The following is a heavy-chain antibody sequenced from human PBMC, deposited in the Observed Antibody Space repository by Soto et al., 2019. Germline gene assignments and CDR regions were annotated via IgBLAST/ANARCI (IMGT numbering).Heavy chain of an antibody. CDR1: GFTFSSYS. J-gene: IGHJ4*02. V-gene: IGHV3-21*01. Sequence: PGGSLRLSCAASGFTFSSYSMNWVRQAPGKGLEWVSSITSGSSYIYYADSVKGRFTISRDNAKNSLYLQMNSLRAEDTAVYYCAKVYAGSRAPDYWGQGTLVTSPQ. CDR3: AKVYAGSRAPDY. D-gene: IGHD1-26*01. CDR2: ITSGSSYI.